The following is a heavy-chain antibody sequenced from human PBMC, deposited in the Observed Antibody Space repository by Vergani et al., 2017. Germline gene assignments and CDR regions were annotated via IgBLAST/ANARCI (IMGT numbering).Heavy chain of an antibody. CDR3: ARDSSGYYHHDAFDI. J-gene: IGHJ3*02. D-gene: IGHD3-22*01. Sequence: QVQLVQSGAEVKKPGASVKVSCKASGYTFTGYYMHWVRQAPGQGLEWMGRINPNSGGTNYAQKFQGRVTMTRDTSISTAYMELSRLRSEDTAVYYCARDSSGYYHHDAFDIWGQGTMVTVSS. CDR2: INPNSGGT. V-gene: IGHV1-2*06. CDR1: GYTFTGYY.